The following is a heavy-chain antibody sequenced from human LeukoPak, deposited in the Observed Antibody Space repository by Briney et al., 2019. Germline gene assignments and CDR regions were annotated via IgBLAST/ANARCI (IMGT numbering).Heavy chain of an antibody. J-gene: IGHJ5*02. CDR3: ARDPAGTGLFWFDP. D-gene: IGHD6-19*01. Sequence: GASVKVSCKASGYTFTSYGISWVRQAPGQGLEWMGWISAYNGNTNYAQKHQGRVTMTTDTSTSTAYMELRSLRSDDTAVYYCARDPAGTGLFWFDPWGQGTLVTVSS. V-gene: IGHV1-18*01. CDR1: GYTFTSYG. CDR2: ISAYNGNT.